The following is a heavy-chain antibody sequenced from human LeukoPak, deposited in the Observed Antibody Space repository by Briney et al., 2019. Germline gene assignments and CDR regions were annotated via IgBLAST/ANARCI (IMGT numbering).Heavy chain of an antibody. Sequence: PSETLSLTCTVSGDSISSSRHYWSWIRQPPGKGLEWIGYIYYSGSTNYNPSLKSRVTISVDTSKNQFSLKLSSVTAADTAVYYCARVPATRSQIDYWGQGTLVTVSS. D-gene: IGHD2-2*01. V-gene: IGHV4-61*01. CDR1: GDSISSSRHY. CDR3: ARVPATRSQIDY. CDR2: IYYSGST. J-gene: IGHJ4*02.